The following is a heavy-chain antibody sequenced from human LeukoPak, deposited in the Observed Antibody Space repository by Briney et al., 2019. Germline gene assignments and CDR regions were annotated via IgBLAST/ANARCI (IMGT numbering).Heavy chain of an antibody. J-gene: IGHJ5*02. CDR1: GYRFTSYW. Sequence: PGESLKISCQGSGYRFTSYWIGWVRQLPGKGLEWMGIIYPGDSDSRYSPSFQGQVTISADKSISTAYLQWSSLKASDTAMYYCARTYYYDSSGYYSKFDPWGQGTLVTVSS. CDR3: ARTYYYDSSGYYSKFDP. CDR2: IYPGDSDS. D-gene: IGHD3-22*01. V-gene: IGHV5-51*01.